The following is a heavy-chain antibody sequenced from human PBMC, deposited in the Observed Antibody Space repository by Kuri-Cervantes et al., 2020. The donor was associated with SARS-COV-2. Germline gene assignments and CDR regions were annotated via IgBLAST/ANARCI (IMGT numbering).Heavy chain of an antibody. Sequence: GESLTLSCAASGFTFSSYAMSWVRQAPGKGLEWVSAISGRGGSTYYADSVKGRFTISRDNSKNTLYLQMNSLRAEDTAVYYCAKGGYHYYYYMDVWGKGTTVTVSS. J-gene: IGHJ6*03. V-gene: IGHV3-23*01. D-gene: IGHD2-15*01. CDR3: AKGGYHYYYYMDV. CDR2: ISGRGGST. CDR1: GFTFSSYA.